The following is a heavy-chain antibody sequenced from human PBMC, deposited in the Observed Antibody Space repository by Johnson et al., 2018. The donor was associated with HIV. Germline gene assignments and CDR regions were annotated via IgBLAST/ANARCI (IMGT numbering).Heavy chain of an antibody. J-gene: IGHJ3*02. Sequence: VQLVESGGGVVRPGGSLRLSCAASGFTFDDYAMHWVRQAPGKGLEWVSGISWNSGSIGYADSVKGRFTISRDNAKNSLYLQMNSLRAEDTAVYYCAKERDRGSYYALDAFDIWGQGTMVTVSS. D-gene: IGHD1-26*01. CDR2: ISWNSGSI. CDR3: AKERDRGSYYALDAFDI. CDR1: GFTFDDYA. V-gene: IGHV3-9*01.